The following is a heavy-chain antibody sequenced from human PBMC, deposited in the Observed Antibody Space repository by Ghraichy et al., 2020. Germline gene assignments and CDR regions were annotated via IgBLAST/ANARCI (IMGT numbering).Heavy chain of an antibody. CDR2: IRYDGSNK. V-gene: IGHV3-30*02. Sequence: LSLTCAASGFTFSSYGMHWVRQAPGKGLEWVAFIRYDGSNKYYADSVKGRFTISRDNSKNTLYLQMNSLRAEDTAVYYCAKPHIPNYYDSSGYNYFDYWGQGTLVTVSS. D-gene: IGHD3-22*01. J-gene: IGHJ4*02. CDR1: GFTFSSYG. CDR3: AKPHIPNYYDSSGYNYFDY.